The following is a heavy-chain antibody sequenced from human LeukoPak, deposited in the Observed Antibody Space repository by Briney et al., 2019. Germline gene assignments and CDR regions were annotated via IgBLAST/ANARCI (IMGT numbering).Heavy chain of an antibody. CDR1: GGTLTGYH. CDR3: ARVGSGSHFDY. CDR2: ADSRGST. J-gene: IGHJ4*02. V-gene: IGHV4-59*01. Sequence: SETLSLTCAVSGGTLTGYHWSWIRQPPGKGLDWIGYADSRGSTLYNPSLKSRVAISLDTSHRQLSLRLTSVTAADTAVYYCARVGSGSHFDYWGQGTLVAVSS. D-gene: IGHD5-12*01.